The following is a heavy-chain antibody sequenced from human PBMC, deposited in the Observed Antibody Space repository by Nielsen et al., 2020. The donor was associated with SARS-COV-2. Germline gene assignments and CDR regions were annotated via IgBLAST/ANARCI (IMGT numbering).Heavy chain of an antibody. CDR2: VSHSGSI. V-gene: IGHV4-4*02. D-gene: IGHD2-2*01. J-gene: IGHJ6*03. CDR1: GGSVSSNDW. Sequence: SETLSLTCAVSGGSVSSNDWWTWVRQSPGKGLEWIGEVSHSGSINYNPSLKSRVTLSMDKSKRQFSLRLTSVSAADTAVYFCARGDLVVVPSPILGLGPFFYYFYLDVWGKRTTVTVSS. CDR3: ARGDLVVVPSPILGLGPFFYYFYLDV.